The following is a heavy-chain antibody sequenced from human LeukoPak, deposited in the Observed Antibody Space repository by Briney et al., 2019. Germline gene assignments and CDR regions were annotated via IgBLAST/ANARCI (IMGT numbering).Heavy chain of an antibody. CDR2: ISDSGGST. Sequence: GGSLRLSCAASGFTFTSYGMSWVRQAPGKGLEWVSAISDSGGSTYYADSVKGRFTISRDNSKNTLYLQMNSLRAEDTAVYYCAKDRENIVAVTAYDYWGQGTLVTVSP. CDR3: AKDRENIVAVTAYDY. V-gene: IGHV3-23*01. J-gene: IGHJ4*02. CDR1: GFTFTSYG. D-gene: IGHD2-21*02.